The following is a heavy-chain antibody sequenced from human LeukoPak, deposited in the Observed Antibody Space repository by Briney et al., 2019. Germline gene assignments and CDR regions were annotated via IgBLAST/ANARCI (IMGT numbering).Heavy chain of an antibody. D-gene: IGHD1-1*01. V-gene: IGHV6-1*01. CDR3: ARGAMRTGFDS. CDR1: GDSVSSSSNV. CDR2: TYYGSKWNN. Sequence: SQTLSLTCAISGDSVSSSSNVWNWIRQSPSRGLEWQGRTYYGSKWNNDYAASVKSRITVNPDTSKNQFSLQLNSVTPEDTAVYYCARGAMRTGFDSWGQGTLVTVSA. J-gene: IGHJ4*02.